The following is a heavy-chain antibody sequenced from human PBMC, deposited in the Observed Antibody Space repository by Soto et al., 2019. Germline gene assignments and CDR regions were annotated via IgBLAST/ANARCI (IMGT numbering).Heavy chain of an antibody. V-gene: IGHV3-30-3*01. CDR1: GFTFSSYA. CDR3: ARDESGKVVGRNAFDI. J-gene: IGHJ3*02. CDR2: ISYDGSNK. Sequence: GSLRLSCAASGFTFSSYAMHWVRQAPGKGLEWVAVISYDGSNKYYADSVKGRFTISRDNSKNTLYLQMNSLRAEDTAVYYCARDESGKVVGRNAFDIWGQGTMVTVSS. D-gene: IGHD2-2*01.